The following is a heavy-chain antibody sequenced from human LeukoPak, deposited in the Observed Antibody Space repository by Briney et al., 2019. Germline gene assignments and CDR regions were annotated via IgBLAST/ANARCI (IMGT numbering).Heavy chain of an antibody. D-gene: IGHD2-2*01. CDR3: ARDCSSTSCDYGMDG. Sequence: PSETLSLTCTVSGGPISSYYWSWIRQPAGKGLEWIGRIYTSGSTNYNPSLKSRVTMSVATSKTQFSLKLSSVTAADTAVYYCARDCSSTSCDYGMDGGGQGTTVTVSS. J-gene: IGHJ6*01. CDR2: IYTSGST. V-gene: IGHV4-4*07. CDR1: GGPISSYY.